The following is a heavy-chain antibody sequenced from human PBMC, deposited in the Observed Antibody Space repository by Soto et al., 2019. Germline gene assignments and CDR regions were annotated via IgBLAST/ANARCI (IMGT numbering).Heavy chain of an antibody. J-gene: IGHJ4*02. V-gene: IGHV4-39*01. CDR1: GGSIDSSAFY. CDR3: ARHGHWAPFDD. CDR2: TYYSRNT. Sequence: QLQLQESGPGLVKPSETLSLTCSVSGGSIDSSAFYLVWIRQPPGEGLAWIGSTYYSRNTYYNSSLRSRVTVSVDTSTNQFSLRLSSVTAADTAVYYCARHGHWAPFDDWGQGTLVNVSS. D-gene: IGHD3-16*01.